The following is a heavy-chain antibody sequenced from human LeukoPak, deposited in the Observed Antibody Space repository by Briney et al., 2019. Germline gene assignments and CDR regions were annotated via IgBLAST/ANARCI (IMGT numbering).Heavy chain of an antibody. J-gene: IGHJ4*02. D-gene: IGHD3-3*01. Sequence: GGSLRLSCAASGFTFSSYAMHWVRQAPGKGLEWVAVISYDGSNKYYADSVKGRFTISRDNSKNTLYLQVNSLRAEDTAVYYCATDQRGITIFGVAPNEGFDYWGQGTLVTVSS. CDR2: ISYDGSNK. CDR3: ATDQRGITIFGVAPNEGFDY. CDR1: GFTFSSYA. V-gene: IGHV3-30*04.